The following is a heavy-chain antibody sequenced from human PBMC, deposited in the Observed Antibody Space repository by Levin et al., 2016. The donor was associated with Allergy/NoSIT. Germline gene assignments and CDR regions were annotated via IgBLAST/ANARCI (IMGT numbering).Heavy chain of an antibody. CDR3: TRGDY. J-gene: IGHJ4*02. Sequence: WIRQPPGKGLEWIGFISYSGSTFYNASLSSRFSISRDTSKNQFSLRLTSVTDADTAVYYCTRGDYWGRGTLVTVSS. V-gene: IGHV4-31*02. CDR2: ISYSGST.